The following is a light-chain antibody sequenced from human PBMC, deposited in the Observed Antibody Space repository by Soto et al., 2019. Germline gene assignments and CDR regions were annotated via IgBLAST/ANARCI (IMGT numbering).Light chain of an antibody. V-gene: IGKV1-39*01. CDR1: QSITSY. Sequence: DIQMTQSPSSLSASAGDRVTITCRASQSITSYLSWYQQQPGKAPKLLIYAASSLQSGVPSRFSGSGSGTDFNLTISSLQTEDFATYYCQQSYSIMITFGQGTRLEIK. J-gene: IGKJ5*01. CDR3: QQSYSIMIT. CDR2: AAS.